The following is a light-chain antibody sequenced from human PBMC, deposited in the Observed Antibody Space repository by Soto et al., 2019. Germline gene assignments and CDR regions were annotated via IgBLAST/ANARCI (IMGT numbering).Light chain of an antibody. CDR2: DTS. CDR3: QQYGSSPGT. CDR1: QSVRDSY. Sequence: EIVLTQSPVTLSFSPCEIATLSCSASQSVRDSYLAWYQQKPGQAPSLLIYDTSTRATGVPDRFIGSGSGTDFALTISRVEPEDFAMYFCQQYGSSPGTFGQGTKVDIK. V-gene: IGKV3-20*01. J-gene: IGKJ1*01.